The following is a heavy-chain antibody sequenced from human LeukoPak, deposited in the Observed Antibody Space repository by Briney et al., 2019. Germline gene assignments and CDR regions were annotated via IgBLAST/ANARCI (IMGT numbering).Heavy chain of an antibody. CDR3: AKCQIGQWFTNSRTIAAAGTVAGDY. D-gene: IGHD6-13*01. V-gene: IGHV3-11*01. CDR2: ISSSGSTI. J-gene: IGHJ4*02. CDR1: GFTFSDYY. Sequence: KTGGSLRLSCAASGFTFSDYYMSWIRQAPGKGLEWVSYISSSGSTIYYADSVKGRFTISRDNSKNTLYLQMNSLRAEDTAVYYCAKCQIGQWFTNSRTIAAAGTVAGDYWGQGTLVTVSS.